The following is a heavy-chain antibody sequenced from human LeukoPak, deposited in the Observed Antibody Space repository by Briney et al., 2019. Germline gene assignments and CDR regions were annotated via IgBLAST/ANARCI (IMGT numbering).Heavy chain of an antibody. D-gene: IGHD6-6*01. J-gene: IGHJ4*02. Sequence: GESLKISCWGSGYSFTSYWIGWVRQMLGKGLEWMGIIYPGDSDTRYSPSFQGQVTISADKSIKIAYLQWSSLKASDTAMYYCARHYSSSSPSHFDYWGQGTLVTVSS. V-gene: IGHV5-51*01. CDR1: GYSFTSYW. CDR2: IYPGDSDT. CDR3: ARHYSSSSPSHFDY.